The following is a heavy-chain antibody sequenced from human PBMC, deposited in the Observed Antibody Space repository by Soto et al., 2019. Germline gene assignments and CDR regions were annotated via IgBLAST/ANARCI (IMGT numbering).Heavy chain of an antibody. Sequence: QVQLVQSGAEVKKPGSSVKVSCKASGGTFSSYAISWVRQAPGQGLEWMGGIIPIFGTANYAQTFKGRVTITAAESTSTACMGLRSLRSEDTAVYYCARDRGWYYYGSGRGMDVWGQGTTVTVSS. CDR3: ARDRGWYYYGSGRGMDV. CDR1: GGTFSSYA. J-gene: IGHJ6*02. V-gene: IGHV1-69*01. CDR2: IIPIFGTA. D-gene: IGHD3-10*01.